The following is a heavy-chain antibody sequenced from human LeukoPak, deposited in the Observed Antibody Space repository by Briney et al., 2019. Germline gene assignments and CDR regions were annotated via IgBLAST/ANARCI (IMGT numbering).Heavy chain of an antibody. CDR2: IIPIFGTA. V-gene: IGHV1-69*13. D-gene: IGHD4-17*01. CDR3: ARDTDTVTTILDY. Sequence: SVKVSCKASGGTFSSYAISWVRQAPGQVLEWMGGIIPIFGTANYAQKFQGRVTITADESTSTAYMELSSLRSEDTAVYYCARDTDTVTTILDYWGQGTLVTVSS. J-gene: IGHJ4*02. CDR1: GGTFSSYA.